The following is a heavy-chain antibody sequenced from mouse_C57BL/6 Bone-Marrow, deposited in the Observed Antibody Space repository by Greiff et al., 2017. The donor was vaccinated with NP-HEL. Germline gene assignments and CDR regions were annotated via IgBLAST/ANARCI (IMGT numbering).Heavy chain of an antibody. CDR3: ARETYYAMDY. J-gene: IGHJ4*01. CDR2: IYPGSGST. V-gene: IGHV1-55*01. CDR1: GYTFTSYW. Sequence: QVQLKEPGAELVKPGASVKMSCKASGYTFTSYWITWVKQRPGQGLEWIGDIYPGSGSTNYNEKFKSKATLTVDTSSSTAYMQLSSLTSEDSAVYYCARETYYAMDYWGQGTSVTVSS.